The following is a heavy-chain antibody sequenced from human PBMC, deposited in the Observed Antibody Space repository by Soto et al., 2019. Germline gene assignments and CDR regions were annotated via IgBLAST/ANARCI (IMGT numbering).Heavy chain of an antibody. CDR1: GGTFSNYA. V-gene: IGHV1-69*01. CDR2: IIPVFGTV. Sequence: QVRLVQSGAEVKKPGSSVKVSCKASGGTFSNYAITWLRLAPGQGLEWLGGIIPVFGTVNYAQKFQGRVTITADESTSTAYMELNRLRSEDTDVSYCARDNPYTNSFGNWFDPWGQGTLVIVSA. J-gene: IGHJ5*02. D-gene: IGHD6-13*01. CDR3: ARDNPYTNSFGNWFDP.